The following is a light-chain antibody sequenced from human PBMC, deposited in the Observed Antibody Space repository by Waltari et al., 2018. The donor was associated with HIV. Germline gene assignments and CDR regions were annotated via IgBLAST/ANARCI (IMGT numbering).Light chain of an antibody. J-gene: IGLJ2*01. CDR3: QAWDANRAV. Sequence: ELTQPPSLSVPSGQTASIPCSGEKVADKFPCWYQQKPGQPPLLLVYQVSRRPSGIPERFSASKSANTATLIIRGAQPLDEAEYFCQAWDANRAVFGGGTTLTVL. CDR2: QVS. CDR1: KVADKF. V-gene: IGLV3-1*01.